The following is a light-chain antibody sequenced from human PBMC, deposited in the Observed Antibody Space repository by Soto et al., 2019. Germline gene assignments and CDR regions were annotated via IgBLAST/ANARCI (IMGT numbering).Light chain of an antibody. CDR3: VSWDGSLNSLL. CDR1: ISIIGSNF. Sequence: QSVLTQPPSASGTPGLRVTISCSGSISIIGSNFVYWYQHLPGAAPKLLIYGTHQRPSGVPDRFSASKSGASASLAISGLRSEDDADYYYVSWDGSLNSLLFGGGTKLTVL. J-gene: IGLJ2*01. V-gene: IGLV1-47*01. CDR2: GTH.